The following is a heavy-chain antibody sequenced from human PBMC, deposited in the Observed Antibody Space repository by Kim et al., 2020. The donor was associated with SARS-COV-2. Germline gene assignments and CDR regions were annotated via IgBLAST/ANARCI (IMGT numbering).Heavy chain of an antibody. CDR2: ISYSGNSI. J-gene: IGHJ3*01. V-gene: IGHV3-23*01. CDR3: TKGPWYVPRVFEF. D-gene: IGHD3-10*02. Sequence: GGSLRLSCVASGFTFSSHTMSWVRQAPGKGLEWVSAISYSGNSIYYADSVTGRLTISRDNSKNILFLQLSSLRPEDTALYFCTKGPWYVPRVFEFWGQGTMGTVPS. CDR1: GFTFSSHT.